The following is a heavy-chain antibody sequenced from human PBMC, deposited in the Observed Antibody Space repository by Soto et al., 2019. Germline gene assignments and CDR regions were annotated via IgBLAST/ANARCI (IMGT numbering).Heavy chain of an antibody. CDR2: INSSGRA. Sequence: PSETLSLTCSVSGVSITSSDSYWSLIRQPPGKGLEWIGYINSSGRAYYRPSLKSRVSISIDTSKNQFSLRLTSVTVADTAVYFCASFSTLGKDYGADVWGQGTTVTVSS. J-gene: IGHJ6*02. D-gene: IGHD3-3*02. CDR3: ASFSTLGKDYGADV. CDR1: GVSITSSDSY. V-gene: IGHV4-30-4*01.